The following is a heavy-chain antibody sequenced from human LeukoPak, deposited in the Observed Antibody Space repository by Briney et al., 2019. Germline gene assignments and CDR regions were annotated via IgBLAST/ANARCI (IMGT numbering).Heavy chain of an antibody. D-gene: IGHD3-3*01. CDR1: GFSLSNARMG. CDR3: ARMPYYDFWSGYGYYFDY. J-gene: IGHJ4*02. V-gene: IGHV2-26*01. CDR2: TFSNDEK. Sequence: SGPVLVKPTETLTLTCTVSGFSLSNARMGVSWIRQPLGKALEWLAHTFSNDEKSYTTSLKSRLTISKDTFKSQVVLTMTNVDPVDTATYYCARMPYYDFWSGYGYYFDYWGQGTLVTVSS.